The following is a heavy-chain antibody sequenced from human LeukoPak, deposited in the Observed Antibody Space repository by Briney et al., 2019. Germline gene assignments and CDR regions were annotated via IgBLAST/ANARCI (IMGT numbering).Heavy chain of an antibody. CDR1: GFAYTTFW. CDR2: INQDGSEK. J-gene: IGHJ4*02. V-gene: IGHV3-7*05. D-gene: IGHD2-15*01. CDR3: AREAGSCSGGSCYAFDY. Sequence: GESLKISCAASGFAYTTFWMSWVRQAPGKGLEWVANINQDGSEKNYVDSAKGRFTISRDNAKKSLYLQMNSLRAEDTAVYYCAREAGSCSGGSCYAFDYWGQGTLVAVSS.